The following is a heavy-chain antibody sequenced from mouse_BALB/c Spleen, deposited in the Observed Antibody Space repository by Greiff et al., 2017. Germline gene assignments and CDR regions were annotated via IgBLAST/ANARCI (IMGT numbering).Heavy chain of an antibody. CDR3: ARKGLITTAYYAMDY. J-gene: IGHJ4*01. CDR2: IWSGGST. D-gene: IGHD1-2*01. Sequence: VQVVESGPGLVQPSQSLSITCTVSGFSLTSYGVHWVRQSPGKGLEWLGVIWSGGSTDYNAAFISRLSISKDNSKSQVFFKMNSLQANDTAIYYCARKGLITTAYYAMDYWGQGTSVTVSS. V-gene: IGHV2-2*02. CDR1: GFSLTSYG.